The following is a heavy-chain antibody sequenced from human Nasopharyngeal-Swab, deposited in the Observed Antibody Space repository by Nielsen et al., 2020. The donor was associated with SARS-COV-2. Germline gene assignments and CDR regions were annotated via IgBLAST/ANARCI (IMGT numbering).Heavy chain of an antibody. V-gene: IGHV3-7*01. J-gene: IGHJ4*02. CDR3: ARAGSSGWYYYFDY. CDR2: IKQDGSEK. D-gene: IGHD6-19*01. Sequence: GESLKISCAASGFTFSSYWMSWVRQAPGKGLEWVANIKQDGSEKYNVDSVKGRFTISRDNAKNSLYLQMNSLRAEDTAVYYCARAGSSGWYYYFDYWGQGTLVTVSS. CDR1: GFTFSSYW.